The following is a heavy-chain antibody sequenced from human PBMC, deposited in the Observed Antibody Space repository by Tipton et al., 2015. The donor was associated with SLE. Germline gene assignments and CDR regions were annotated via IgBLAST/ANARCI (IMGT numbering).Heavy chain of an antibody. CDR2: LYHAGTI. CDR3: ARGKEHQLVPVVGGFDL. J-gene: IGHJ2*01. Sequence: TLSLTCTVSGFSINSGYYWGWIRQAPGKGLEWIGSLYHAGTIYYNSSLKSRVTISIDKSQNQFSLKLSSVTAADTAVYYCARGKEHQLVPVVGGFDLWGRGTLVTVSS. V-gene: IGHV4-38-2*02. D-gene: IGHD6-13*01. CDR1: GFSINSGYY.